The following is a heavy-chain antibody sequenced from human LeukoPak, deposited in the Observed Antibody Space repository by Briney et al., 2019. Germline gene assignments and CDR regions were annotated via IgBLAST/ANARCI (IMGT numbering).Heavy chain of an antibody. Sequence: SETLSLTCTVSGGSISSHYWSWIRQPPGKGLEGIGYIYYSGSTNYNPSLKSRVTISVDTSKNQFSLKLSSVTAADTAVYYCARGVMVEGYSSSWYSGYHEGVYYMDVWGKGTTVTVSS. J-gene: IGHJ6*03. CDR3: ARGVMVEGYSSSWYSGYHEGVYYMDV. CDR2: IYYSGST. V-gene: IGHV4-59*11. CDR1: GGSISSHY. D-gene: IGHD6-13*01.